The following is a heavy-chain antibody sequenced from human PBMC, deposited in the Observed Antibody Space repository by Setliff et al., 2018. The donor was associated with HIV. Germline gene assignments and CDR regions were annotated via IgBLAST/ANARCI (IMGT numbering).Heavy chain of an antibody. J-gene: IGHJ4*02. V-gene: IGHV3-48*03. Sequence: PGGSLSLSCAASGFTFSSYEMNWVRQAPGTGLEWVSYISSSGTTIYYADSVKGRFTISRDNAKNSLYLQMNSLRAEDTAVYYCARDGKDGAYYFDYWGQGTLVTVSS. D-gene: IGHD2-21*01. CDR2: ISSSGTTI. CDR3: ARDGKDGAYYFDY. CDR1: GFTFSSYE.